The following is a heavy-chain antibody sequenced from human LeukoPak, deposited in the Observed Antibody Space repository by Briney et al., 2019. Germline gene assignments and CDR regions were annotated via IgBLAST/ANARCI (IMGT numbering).Heavy chain of an antibody. CDR2: IWYDGSNK. Sequence: PGGSLRLSCAASGFTFSSYGMHWVRQAPGRGLEWVAVIWYDGSNKYYADSVKGRFTISRDNSKNTLYLQMNSLRAEDTAVYYCARDMGLNFGVVMGTEYNWFDPWGQGTLVTVSS. V-gene: IGHV3-33*01. CDR3: ARDMGLNFGVVMGTEYNWFDP. J-gene: IGHJ5*02. D-gene: IGHD3-3*01. CDR1: GFTFSSYG.